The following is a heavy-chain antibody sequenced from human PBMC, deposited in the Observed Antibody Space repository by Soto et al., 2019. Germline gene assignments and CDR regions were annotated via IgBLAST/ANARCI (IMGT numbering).Heavy chain of an antibody. J-gene: IGHJ4*02. CDR2: VSWNSGSI. Sequence: EVQLVESGGGLVQPGRSLRLSCAASGFTFDDYAMHWVRQATGKGLEWVSGVSWNSGSIGYSDSVKGRFTISRDNAKNSLYLPMNSLRAEDTALYYFSKSRSYYGDFDSWGQGTLVTVSS. CDR3: SKSRSYYGDFDS. V-gene: IGHV3-9*01. D-gene: IGHD4-17*01. CDR1: GFTFDDYA.